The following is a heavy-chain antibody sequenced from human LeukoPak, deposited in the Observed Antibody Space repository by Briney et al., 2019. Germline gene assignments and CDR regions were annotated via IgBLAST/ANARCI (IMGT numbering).Heavy chain of an antibody. CDR3: ASRRGGWYFGCFQH. CDR2: INHSGST. CDR1: GGSFSGYY. V-gene: IGHV4-34*01. D-gene: IGHD6-19*01. J-gene: IGHJ1*01. Sequence: SETLSLTCAVYGGSFSGYYWSWIRQPPGKGLEWIGEINHSGSTNYNPSLKSRVTISVDTSKNQFSLKLSSVTAADTAVYYCASRRGGWYFGCFQHWGQGTLVTVSS.